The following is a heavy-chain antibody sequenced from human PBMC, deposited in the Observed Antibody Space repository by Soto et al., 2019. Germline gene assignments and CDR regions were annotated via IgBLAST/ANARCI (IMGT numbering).Heavy chain of an antibody. Sequence: GGSLRLSCAASGFTFSSYGVHWVRQAPGKGLEWVAVIWYDGSTKYYADSVKGRFTISRDNSKNTLYLQMNSLRAEDTAVYYCARKNEYSYGVDYWGQGTLVTVSS. J-gene: IGHJ4*02. CDR3: ARKNEYSYGVDY. CDR1: GFTFSSYG. V-gene: IGHV3-33*01. D-gene: IGHD5-18*01. CDR2: IWYDGSTK.